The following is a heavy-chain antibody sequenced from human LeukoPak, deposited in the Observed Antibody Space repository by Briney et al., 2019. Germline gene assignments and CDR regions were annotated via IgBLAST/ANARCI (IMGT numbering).Heavy chain of an antibody. D-gene: IGHD4-17*01. Sequence: GGSLRLSCAASRFTVSSNYMTWVRQAPGKGLEWVSAISGSGGSTYYADSVKGRFTISRDNSKNTLYLQMNSLRAEDTAVYYCAKVKTTVTMWANDAFDIWGQGTMVTVSS. CDR3: AKVKTTVTMWANDAFDI. CDR1: RFTVSSNY. CDR2: ISGSGGST. V-gene: IGHV3-23*01. J-gene: IGHJ3*02.